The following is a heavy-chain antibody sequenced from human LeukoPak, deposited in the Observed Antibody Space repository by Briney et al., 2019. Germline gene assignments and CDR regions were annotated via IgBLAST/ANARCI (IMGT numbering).Heavy chain of an antibody. Sequence: PSETLSLTRTVSGGSISTYSWSWIRQPPGKGLEWIGYIYYSGSTNYNPSLKSRVTISVDTSKNQFSLKLSSVTAADTAVYYCARGATSLSYFDSRGQGTLVTVSS. CDR2: IYYSGST. J-gene: IGHJ4*02. V-gene: IGHV4-59*01. CDR3: ARGATSLSYFDS. CDR1: GGSISTYS. D-gene: IGHD2/OR15-2a*01.